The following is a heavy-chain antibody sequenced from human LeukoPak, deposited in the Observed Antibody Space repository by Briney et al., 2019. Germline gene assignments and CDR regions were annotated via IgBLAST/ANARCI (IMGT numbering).Heavy chain of an antibody. D-gene: IGHD2-2*01. J-gene: IGHJ6*04. Sequence: PGVSLRLSCAASGFTFSSYSMNWVRQAPGKGLEWVSSISSSSSYIYYADSVKGRFTISRDNAKNSLYLQMNSLRAEDTDVYYCARDGMYCSSTSCYWGNKYYYYGMDVWGKGTTVTVSS. CDR1: GFTFSSYS. V-gene: IGHV3-21*01. CDR3: ARDGMYCSSTSCYWGNKYYYYGMDV. CDR2: ISSSSSYI.